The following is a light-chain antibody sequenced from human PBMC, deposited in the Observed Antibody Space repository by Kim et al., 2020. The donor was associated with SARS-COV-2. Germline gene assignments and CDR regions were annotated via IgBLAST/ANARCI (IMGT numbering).Light chain of an antibody. J-gene: IGKJ1*01. Sequence: SPGERATLSCRASQSVSSNLAWYQQKPGQSPSLLIYGASTRATGIPARFSGSWSGTEFTLPISSLLSEDFAVYYCQQYNNWSPWTFGQGTKLDIK. CDR2: GAS. CDR3: QQYNNWSPWT. V-gene: IGKV3-15*01. CDR1: QSVSSN.